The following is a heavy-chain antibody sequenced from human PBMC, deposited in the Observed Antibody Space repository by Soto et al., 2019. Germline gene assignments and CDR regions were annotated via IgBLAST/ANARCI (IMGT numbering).Heavy chain of an antibody. V-gene: IGHV1-18*01. J-gene: IGHJ4*02. CDR1: GYTFTSYG. CDR2: ISAYNGNT. CDR3: ARGEGTAMASGVFHY. Sequence: GASGKVSCKASGYTFTSYGISCVRQAPGQGLEWMGWISAYNGNTNYAQKLQGRVTMTTDTSTSTAYMELRSLSSDDTAVYYCARGEGTAMASGVFHYWGQGTLVTVSS. D-gene: IGHD5-18*01.